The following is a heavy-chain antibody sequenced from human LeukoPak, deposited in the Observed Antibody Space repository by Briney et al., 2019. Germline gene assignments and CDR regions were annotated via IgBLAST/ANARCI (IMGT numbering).Heavy chain of an antibody. CDR2: IIPIFGTA. Sequence: EASVKVSSKASGGTFSSYAISWVRQAPGQGLEWMGGIIPIFGTANYAQKFQGRVTITADESTSTAYMELSSLRSEDTAVYYCARSAFLVTAPGLYYFDYWGQGTLVAVSS. CDR3: ARSAFLVTAPGLYYFDY. V-gene: IGHV1-69*13. CDR1: GGTFSSYA. J-gene: IGHJ4*02. D-gene: IGHD6-13*01.